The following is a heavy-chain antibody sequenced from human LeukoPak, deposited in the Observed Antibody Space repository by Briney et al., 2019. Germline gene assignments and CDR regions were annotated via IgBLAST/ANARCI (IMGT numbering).Heavy chain of an antibody. J-gene: IGHJ5*02. CDR1: GFTFSSYA. CDR2: ISYDGSNK. D-gene: IGHD1-26*01. Sequence: GRSLRLSCAASGFTFSSYAMHWVRQAPGKGLEWVAVISYDGSNKYYADSVKGRFTISRDNSKNTLYLQMNSLRAEDTAVYYCARARSSSGSYDWFDPWGRGTLVTVSS. V-gene: IGHV3-30*04. CDR3: ARARSSSGSYDWFDP.